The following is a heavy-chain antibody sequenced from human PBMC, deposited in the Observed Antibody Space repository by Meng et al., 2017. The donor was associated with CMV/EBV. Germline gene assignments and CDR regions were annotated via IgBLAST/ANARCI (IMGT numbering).Heavy chain of an antibody. D-gene: IGHD2-15*01. CDR3: ARVCGGSCFDY. J-gene: IGHJ4*02. CDR2: IIPIFGTA. CDR1: GGNFSSYA. V-gene: IGHV1-69*01. Sequence: VQWWEVGGEVEKAGSSVKVSGKAFGGNFSSYAIRWVRQAPGQGLEWMGWIIPIFGTANYAQKFQGRVTITADESTSTAYMELSSLRSEDTAVYYCARVCGGSCFDYWGQGTLVTVSS.